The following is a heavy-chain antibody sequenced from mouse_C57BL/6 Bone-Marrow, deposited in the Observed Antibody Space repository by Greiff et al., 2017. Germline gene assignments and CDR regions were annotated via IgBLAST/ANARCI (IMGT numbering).Heavy chain of an antibody. CDR1: GFSLTSYG. CDR3: ARRTYGNYEAMDY. D-gene: IGHD2-1*01. V-gene: IGHV2-2*01. Sequence: QVQLQQSGPGLVQPSQSLSITCTVSGFSLTSYGVHWVRQSPGKGLEWLGVIWSGGSTDYNAAFISRLSISKDNSKSQVFFKMNSLQADDTAIYYCARRTYGNYEAMDYWGQGTSVTVSS. CDR2: IWSGGST. J-gene: IGHJ4*01.